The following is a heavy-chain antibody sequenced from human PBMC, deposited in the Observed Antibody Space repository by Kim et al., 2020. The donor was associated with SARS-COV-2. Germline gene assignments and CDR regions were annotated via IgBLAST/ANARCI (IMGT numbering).Heavy chain of an antibody. V-gene: IGHV3-23*01. Sequence: DIVKGRITISRDNSKNTLYLQMNSLRGEDTAVYYCAKVLEPGTALNMIFGSWGQGTLVTVSS. CDR3: AKVLEPGTALNMIFGS. D-gene: IGHD3-16*01. J-gene: IGHJ4*02.